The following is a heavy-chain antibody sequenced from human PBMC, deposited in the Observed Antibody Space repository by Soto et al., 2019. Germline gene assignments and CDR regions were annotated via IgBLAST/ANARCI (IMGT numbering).Heavy chain of an antibody. J-gene: IGHJ4*02. V-gene: IGHV3-11*01. CDR2: INPGGDVI. CDR3: TRDPRIPDF. Sequence: VRLVESGGGLVQPAGSLTLSCAASGFSLRDYYMTWIRQAPGKGLEWLSYINPGGDVIKYVDSVKGRFTISRDNAKNSLYLHMNNLRAEDTAVYYCTRDPRIPDFWGQGTLVTVSS. D-gene: IGHD2-21*01. CDR1: GFSLRDYY.